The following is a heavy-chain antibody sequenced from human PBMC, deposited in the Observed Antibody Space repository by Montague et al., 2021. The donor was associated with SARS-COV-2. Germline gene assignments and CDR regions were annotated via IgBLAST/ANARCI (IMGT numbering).Heavy chain of an antibody. Sequence: SETLSLTCTVSGASIRDYYWSWIRQPPGKGLEWIGYIYESGSTKSNPSLTSRLIMSVDTSRNQFSLKLSSVTAADTAVYYCARSRGNLQWPFYYYYGMDVWGQGTTVTVSS. CDR3: ARSRGNLQWPFYYYYGMDV. V-gene: IGHV4-59*12. J-gene: IGHJ6*02. D-gene: IGHD6-19*01. CDR1: GASIRDYY. CDR2: IYESGST.